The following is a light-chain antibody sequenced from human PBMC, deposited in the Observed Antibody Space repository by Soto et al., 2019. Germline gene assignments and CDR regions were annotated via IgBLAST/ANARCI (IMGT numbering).Light chain of an antibody. Sequence: SVLTQPASVYGSPVESITISCTETSSDVGGYNYVSWYQQHPGKAPKFMIYDVSNRPSGVSNRFSGSKSGNTASLTISGLQAEDEADYYCSSYTTSNTRQIVFGTGTKVTVL. CDR1: SSDVGGYNY. CDR3: SSYTTSNTRQIV. J-gene: IGLJ1*01. CDR2: DVS. V-gene: IGLV2-14*01.